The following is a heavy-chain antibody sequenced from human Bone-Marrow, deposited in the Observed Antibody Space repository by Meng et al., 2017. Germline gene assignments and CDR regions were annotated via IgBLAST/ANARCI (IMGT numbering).Heavy chain of an antibody. D-gene: IGHD3-10*01. V-gene: IGHV1-69*13. CDR3: ARARGDGSGSYYPPNFDS. J-gene: IGHJ4*02. CDR1: GGTFSSYA. Sequence: SVKVSCKASGGTFSSYAISWVRQAPGQGLEWMGGIIPIFGTANYAQKFQGRVTITADESTSTAYMELSSLRSEDTAVYYCARARGDGSGSYYPPNFDSWGQGTLVTVSS. CDR2: IIPIFGTA.